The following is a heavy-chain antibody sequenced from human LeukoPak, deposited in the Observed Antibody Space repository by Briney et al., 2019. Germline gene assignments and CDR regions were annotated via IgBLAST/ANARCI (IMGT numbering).Heavy chain of an antibody. J-gene: IGHJ4*02. D-gene: IGHD6-19*01. V-gene: IGHV3-21*01. Sequence: PGGSLRLSCAASGFTVSSNYMSWVRQAPGKGLEWVSSISSSSTYIYYADSVKGRFTISRDNAKNSLYLQMNSLRAEDTAVYYCARGSSGWYDYWGQGTLVTVSS. CDR2: ISSSSTYI. CDR1: GFTVSSNY. CDR3: ARGSSGWYDY.